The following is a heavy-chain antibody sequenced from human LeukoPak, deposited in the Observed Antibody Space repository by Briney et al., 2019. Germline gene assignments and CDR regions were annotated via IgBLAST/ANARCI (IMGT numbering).Heavy chain of an antibody. CDR1: GFTFSSYG. CDR3: AKRGKLFGAFGI. J-gene: IGHJ3*02. CDR2: IRYDGSNK. D-gene: IGHD3-16*01. V-gene: IGHV3-30*02. Sequence: GGSLRLSCAASGFTFSSYGMHWVRQAPGKGLEWVAFIRYDGSNKYYADSVKGRFTISRDNSKNTLYLQMNSLRAEDTAVYYCAKRGKLFGAFGIWGQGTMVTVSS.